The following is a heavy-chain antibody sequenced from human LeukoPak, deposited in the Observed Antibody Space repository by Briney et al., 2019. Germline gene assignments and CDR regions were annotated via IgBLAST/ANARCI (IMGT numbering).Heavy chain of an antibody. CDR1: GFTFSSYA. J-gene: IGHJ4*02. CDR2: ISISGGST. V-gene: IGHV3-23*01. D-gene: IGHD5-18*01. Sequence: GGSLRLSCAASGFTFSSYAMSWVRQAPGKGLEWVSAISISGGSTYYADSVKGRFTISRDNSKNTLYLQMNSLRTEDTAVYYCARDQRIGGYSYGLTGNFDYWGQGTLVTVSS. CDR3: ARDQRIGGYSYGLTGNFDY.